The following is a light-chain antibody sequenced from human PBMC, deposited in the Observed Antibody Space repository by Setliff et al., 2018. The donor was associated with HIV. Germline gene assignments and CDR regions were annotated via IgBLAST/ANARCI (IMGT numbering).Light chain of an antibody. CDR1: SSDIGDYSY. V-gene: IGLV2-14*03. Sequence: QSVLTQHASVSGSPGQSITISCTGTSSDIGDYSYVSWYQHHPGKAPKLIIFDVRNRPSGVSNRFSASKSGTTASLTISGLQAEDDADYYCSSYRRSVTPFVFGTGTKVTVL. CDR2: DVR. J-gene: IGLJ1*01. CDR3: SSYRRSVTPFV.